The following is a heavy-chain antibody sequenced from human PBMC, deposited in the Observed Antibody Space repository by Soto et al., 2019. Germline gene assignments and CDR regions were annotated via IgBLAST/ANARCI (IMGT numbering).Heavy chain of an antibody. J-gene: IGHJ6*02. CDR2: IYYSGST. CDR1: GGSISSSSYY. Sequence: QLQLQESGPGLVKPSETLSLTCTVSGGSISSSSYYWGWIRQPPGKGLEWIGSIYYSGSTYYNPXLKRRVTISVXXSXNXXSLKLSSVTAEDTAVYYCARLNGGYPAPYYYGMDVWGQGTTVTVSS. D-gene: IGHD2-8*01. CDR3: ARLNGGYPAPYYYGMDV. V-gene: IGHV4-39*01.